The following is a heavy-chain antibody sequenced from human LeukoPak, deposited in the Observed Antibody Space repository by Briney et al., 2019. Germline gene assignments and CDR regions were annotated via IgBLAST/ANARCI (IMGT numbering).Heavy chain of an antibody. CDR1: GFTFSSYA. J-gene: IGHJ4*02. V-gene: IGHV3-23*01. D-gene: IGHD2-15*01. CDR3: AKERRGYCSGGSCPFDY. Sequence: GGSLRLSCAASGFTFSSYAMSWVRQAPGKGLEWVSAISGSGGSTYYADSVKGRFTISRDNSENTLYLQMNSLRAEDTAVYYCAKERRGYCSGGSCPFDYWGQGTLVTVSS. CDR2: ISGSGGST.